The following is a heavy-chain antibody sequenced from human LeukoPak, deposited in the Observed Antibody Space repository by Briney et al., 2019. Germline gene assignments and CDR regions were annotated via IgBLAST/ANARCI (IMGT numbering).Heavy chain of an antibody. CDR1: GYSFTGYF. CDR2: INPSSGGT. J-gene: IGHJ4*02. D-gene: IGHD3-10*01. V-gene: IGHV1-2*02. CDR3: ARGAYYYGSGSYYNEGLDYFNY. Sequence: GASVKVSCKASGYSFTGYFMHWVRQAPGQGLEWMGWINPSSGGTNYALKFQGRVTMTRDTSISTAYMELSRLRSDDTAVYYCARGAYYYGSGSYYNEGLDYFNYRGQGTLVTVSS.